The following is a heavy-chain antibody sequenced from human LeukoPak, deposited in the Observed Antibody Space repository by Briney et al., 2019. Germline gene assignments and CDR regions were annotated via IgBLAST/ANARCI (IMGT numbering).Heavy chain of an antibody. V-gene: IGHV1-46*01. D-gene: IGHD3-22*01. CDR1: GGTFSSYA. Sequence: GASVKVSCKASGGTFSSYAISWVRQAPGQGLEWMGIINPSGGSTSYAQKFQGRVTMTRDTSTSTVYMELSSLRSEDTAVYYCARDASDYYDSSGPGFSDYWGQGTLVTVSS. CDR2: INPSGGST. CDR3: ARDASDYYDSSGPGFSDY. J-gene: IGHJ4*02.